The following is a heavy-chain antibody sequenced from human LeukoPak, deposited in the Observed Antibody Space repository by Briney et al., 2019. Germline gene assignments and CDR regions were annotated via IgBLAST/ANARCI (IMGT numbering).Heavy chain of an antibody. D-gene: IGHD4-23*01. CDR1: GGSISSSSYY. V-gene: IGHV4-39*07. CDR3: AREIDYGGNSFDY. Sequence: SETLSLTCTVSGGSISSSSYYWGWIRQPPGKGLEWIGSIYYSGSTFYNPSLKSRVTISVDTSKNQFSLKLSSVTAADTAVYCCAREIDYGGNSFDYWGQGTLVTVSS. J-gene: IGHJ4*02. CDR2: IYYSGST.